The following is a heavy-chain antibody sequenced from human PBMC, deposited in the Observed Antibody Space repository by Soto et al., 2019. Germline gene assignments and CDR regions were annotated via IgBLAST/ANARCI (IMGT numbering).Heavy chain of an antibody. CDR2: ISGDRAYI. CDR1: GFTFSAYS. J-gene: IGHJ4*02. D-gene: IGHD2-21*02. Sequence: GGSLRLSCVASGFTFSAYSMNWVHQAPGKGLEWLSYISGDRAYIYYADSVRGRFTISRDNAENSLYLQMDNLRDEDTALYYCARQVYTVVTPMDFWGRGTLVTVSS. CDR3: ARQVYTVVTPMDF. V-gene: IGHV3-48*02.